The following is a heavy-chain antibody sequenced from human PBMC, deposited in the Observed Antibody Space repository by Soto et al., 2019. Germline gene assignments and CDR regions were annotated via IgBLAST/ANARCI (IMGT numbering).Heavy chain of an antibody. CDR1: GDSVSSNSAT. V-gene: IGHV6-1*01. CDR3: VSVNWHLGTVS. Sequence: KQSQTLSLTCVISGDSVSSNSATWDWIRQSPSRGLEWLGRTYYRSRWHDDYAVSVASRTIVEPDTSKNQFSLQLNSVTPEDTAVYYCVSVNWHLGTVSWGQGTLVTVSS. J-gene: IGHJ5*02. D-gene: IGHD1-20*01. CDR2: TYYRSRWHD.